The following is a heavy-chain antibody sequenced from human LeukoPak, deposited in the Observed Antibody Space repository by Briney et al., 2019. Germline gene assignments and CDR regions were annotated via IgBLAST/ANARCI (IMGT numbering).Heavy chain of an antibody. CDR3: ARDRAAYYYDSVHYYGMDV. CDR2: ISGSGGST. V-gene: IGHV3-23*01. CDR1: GFTFSSYA. Sequence: GGSLRLSCAASGFTFSSYAMGWVRQAPGKGLEWVSAISGSGGSTYYADSVKGRFTISRDNSKNTLYLQMNSLRAEDTAVYYCARDRAAYYYDSVHYYGMDVWGQGTTVTVSS. J-gene: IGHJ6*02. D-gene: IGHD3-22*01.